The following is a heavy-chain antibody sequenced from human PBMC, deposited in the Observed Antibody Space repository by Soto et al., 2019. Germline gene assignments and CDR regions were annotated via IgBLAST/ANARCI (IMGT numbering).Heavy chain of an antibody. V-gene: IGHV4-4*02. Sequence: VQLQESGPGLVEPSGTLSLTCTASSGSFGSGIWWSWVRQPPGKGLEWIGELYHTGNTNYNPSLKSRLTMSVDESKTQCSLSLSSVTAADTAVYYCAGAARLSHFDFWGRGTLVTVSS. CDR1: SGSFGSGIW. CDR3: AGAARLSHFDF. CDR2: LYHTGNT. J-gene: IGHJ4*02. D-gene: IGHD6-6*01.